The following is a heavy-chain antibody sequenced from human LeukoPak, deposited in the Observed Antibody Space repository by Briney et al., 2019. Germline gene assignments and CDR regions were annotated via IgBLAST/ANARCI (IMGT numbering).Heavy chain of an antibody. CDR1: GFTLSSYA. J-gene: IGHJ4*02. V-gene: IGHV3-23*01. CDR2: ISGSGGST. CDR3: AKTGSSSWYERWALGSYFDY. Sequence: GGSLRLSCAASGFTLSSYAMSWVRQAPGKGLEWVSAISGSGGSTYYADSVKGRFTISRDNSKNTLYLQMNSLRAEDTAVYYCAKTGSSSWYERWALGSYFDYWGQGTLVTVSS. D-gene: IGHD6-13*01.